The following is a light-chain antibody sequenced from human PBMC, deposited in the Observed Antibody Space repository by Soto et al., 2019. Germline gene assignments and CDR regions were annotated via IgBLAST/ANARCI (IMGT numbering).Light chain of an antibody. CDR2: DAS. Sequence: EIVLTQSPATLSLSPGERATLSCRASQSVSSYLAWYQQKPGQAPRLLIYDASNMATGIPARFSGSGSGTDFTLTISRLEPEDFAVDYCQQRSNWPPTFGQGTKVEIK. CDR3: QQRSNWPPT. CDR1: QSVSSY. V-gene: IGKV3-11*01. J-gene: IGKJ1*01.